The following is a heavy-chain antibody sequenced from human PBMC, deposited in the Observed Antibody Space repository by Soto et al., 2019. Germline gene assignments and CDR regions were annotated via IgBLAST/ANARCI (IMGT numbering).Heavy chain of an antibody. CDR1: GGTFSSYA. D-gene: IGHD4-4*01. V-gene: IGHV1-69*06. J-gene: IGHJ5*02. Sequence: GASVKVSCKASGGTFSSYAISWVRQAPGQGLEWMGGIIPIFGTANYAQKFQGRVTITADKSTSTAYMELSSLRSEDTAVYYCARAKGTTVTTPRWFDPWGQGTLVTVSS. CDR3: ARAKGTTVTTPRWFDP. CDR2: IIPIFGTA.